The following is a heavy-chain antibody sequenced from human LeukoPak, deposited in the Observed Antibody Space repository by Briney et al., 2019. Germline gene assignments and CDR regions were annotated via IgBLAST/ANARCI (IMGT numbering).Heavy chain of an antibody. V-gene: IGHV3-9*01. CDR1: GYTIDDYA. Sequence: GRSLRLSCAASGYTIDDYAMHWVRQAPGKGLEWVSGISWNSGSIGYADSVKGRFTISRDNAKNSLYLQMNSLRAEDTALYYCAKGSLGRGGTVTFDYWGQGTLVTVSS. CDR3: AKGSLGRGGTVTFDY. D-gene: IGHD4-17*01. J-gene: IGHJ4*02. CDR2: ISWNSGSI.